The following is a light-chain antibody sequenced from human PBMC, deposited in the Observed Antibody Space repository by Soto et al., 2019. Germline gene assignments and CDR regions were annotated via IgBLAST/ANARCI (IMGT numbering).Light chain of an antibody. V-gene: IGKV3-15*01. CDR3: QQYNNWPPIT. J-gene: IGKJ4*01. CDR1: RSVGTS. CDR2: GAS. Sequence: EIVMTQSPATLSVSPGERVTLSCRASRSVGTSLAWYQQKPGQAPRLLIYGASTRATGTPARFIGSGSGTEFTLTISSPQSEDFAVYYCQQYNNWPPITFGGGAKIEIK.